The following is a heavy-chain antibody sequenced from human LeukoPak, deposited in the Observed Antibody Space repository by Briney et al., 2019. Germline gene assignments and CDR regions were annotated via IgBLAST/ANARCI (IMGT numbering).Heavy chain of an antibody. D-gene: IGHD5-18*01. CDR3: ARGRRGYSYAPFDY. Sequence: SETLSLTCAVYGGSSSGYYWSWIRQPPGKGLEWIGEINHSGSTNYNPSLKSRVTISVDTSKNQFSLKLSSVTAADTAVYYCARGRRGYSYAPFDYWGQGTLVTVSS. V-gene: IGHV4-34*01. CDR2: INHSGST. CDR1: GGSSSGYY. J-gene: IGHJ4*02.